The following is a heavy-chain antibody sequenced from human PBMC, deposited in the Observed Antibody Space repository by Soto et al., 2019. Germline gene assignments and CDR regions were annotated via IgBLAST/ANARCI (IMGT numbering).Heavy chain of an antibody. D-gene: IGHD2-15*01. V-gene: IGHV1-8*01. Sequence: ASVKVSCKASGYTFTSYDINWVRQATGQGLEWMGWMNPNSGNTGYAQKFQGRVTMTRNTSISTAYMELSSLRSEDTAVYYCARGGYCSGGSCSSPPAAHYGMYVWGQGTTVTVSS. CDR3: ARGGYCSGGSCSSPPAAHYGMYV. CDR1: GYTFTSYD. CDR2: MNPNSGNT. J-gene: IGHJ6*02.